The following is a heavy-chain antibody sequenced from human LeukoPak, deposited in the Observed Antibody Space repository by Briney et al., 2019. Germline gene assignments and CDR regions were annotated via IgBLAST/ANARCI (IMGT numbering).Heavy chain of an antibody. CDR1: GFTFSSYA. CDR3: ARELVFSGITMISALTG. D-gene: IGHD3-22*01. J-gene: IGHJ4*02. Sequence: GGSLRLSCAASGFTFSSYAMSWVRQAPGKGLEWVAFIRYDGSNKYYADSVKGRFTISRDNSKNTLYLQMNSLRAEDTAVYYCARELVFSGITMISALTGWGQGTLVTVSS. V-gene: IGHV3-30*02. CDR2: IRYDGSNK.